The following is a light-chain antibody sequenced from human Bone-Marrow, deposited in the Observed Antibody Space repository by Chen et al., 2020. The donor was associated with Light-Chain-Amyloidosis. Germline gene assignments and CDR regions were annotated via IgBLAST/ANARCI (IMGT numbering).Light chain of an antibody. V-gene: IGLV3-21*02. J-gene: IGLJ3*02. CDR2: DDS. CDR3: QVWDRSSDRPV. CDR1: NIGSTS. Sequence: SYVLPQPSSVSVAPAQTATISCGGNNIGSTSVHWYQQPPGQAPLLVVYDDSDRPSGIPERLSGSNSGNTATLTISRVEAGDEADYYCQVWDRSSDRPVFGGGTKLTVL.